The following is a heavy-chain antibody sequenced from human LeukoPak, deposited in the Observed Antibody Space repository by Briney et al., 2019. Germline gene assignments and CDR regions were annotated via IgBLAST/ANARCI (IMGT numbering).Heavy chain of an antibody. CDR3: ARDFQAGVPFNAFDI. V-gene: IGHV1-3*01. Sequence: ASVKVSCKASGYTFSTYAMHWVRQAPGQSLEWMGWINVGNGNTKYSQKFQGRVTMTRDTSTSTVYMELSSLRSEDTAVYYCARDFQAGVPFNAFDIWGQGTMVTVSS. J-gene: IGHJ3*02. CDR1: GYTFSTYA. CDR2: INVGNGNT. D-gene: IGHD1-1*01.